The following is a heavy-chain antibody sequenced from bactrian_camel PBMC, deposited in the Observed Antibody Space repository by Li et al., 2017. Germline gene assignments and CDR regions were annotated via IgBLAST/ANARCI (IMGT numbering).Heavy chain of an antibody. Sequence: VQLVESGGGSVQAGGSLNVSCLASGSTHSARFCMGWFRQTPENGREAVASIGKDGRTTYADSVKGRFTISRDSAKNTVYLQMNNLQPEDTATYYCAEGRGSRGEHCYSLNYWGQGTQVTVS. CDR2: IGKDGRTT. J-gene: IGHJ4*01. D-gene: IGHD6*01. CDR1: GSTHSARFC. V-gene: IGHV3S35*01. CDR3: AEGRGSRGEHCYSLNY.